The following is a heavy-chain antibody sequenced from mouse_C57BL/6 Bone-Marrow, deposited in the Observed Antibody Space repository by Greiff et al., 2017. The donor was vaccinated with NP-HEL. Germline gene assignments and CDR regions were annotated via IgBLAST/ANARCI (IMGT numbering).Heavy chain of an antibody. V-gene: IGHV1-75*01. D-gene: IGHD2-5*01. CDR3: ARGYYSNYEVDY. CDR1: GYTFTDYY. Sequence: QVQLKESGPELVKPGASVKISCKASGYTFTDYYINWVKQRPGQGLEWIGWIFPGSGSTYYNEKFKGKATLTVDKSSSTAYMLLSSLTSEDSAVYFCARGYYSNYEVDYWGQGTTLTVSS. CDR2: IFPGSGST. J-gene: IGHJ2*01.